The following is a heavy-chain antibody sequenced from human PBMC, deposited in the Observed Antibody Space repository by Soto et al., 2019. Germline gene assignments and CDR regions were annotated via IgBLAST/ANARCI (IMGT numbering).Heavy chain of an antibody. J-gene: IGHJ4*02. D-gene: IGHD3-16*01. CDR2: IDQLGTPT. Sequence: GGSLRLSCAVSGFTVSSHVMSWVRQAPGTGLEWVATIDQLGTPTHYADSVKGRFTISRDSSWNTLNLQMNSLRVADTASYYCVSWVSAHFDYWGQGTPVTVSS. CDR1: GFTVSSHV. V-gene: IGHV3-23*05. CDR3: VSWVSAHFDY.